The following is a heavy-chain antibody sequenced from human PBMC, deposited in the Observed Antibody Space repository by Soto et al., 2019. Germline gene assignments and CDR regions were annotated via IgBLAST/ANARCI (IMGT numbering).Heavy chain of an antibody. Sequence: ASVKVSCKASGYTFTGYYMHWVRQAPGQGLEWMGWINPNSGGTNYAQKFQGWVTMTRDTSISTAYMELSRLRSDDTAVYYCASSWSGYSSGWYMFLYWGQGTLVTVSS. CDR1: GYTFTGYY. CDR2: INPNSGGT. CDR3: ASSWSGYSSGWYMFLY. J-gene: IGHJ4*02. D-gene: IGHD6-19*01. V-gene: IGHV1-2*04.